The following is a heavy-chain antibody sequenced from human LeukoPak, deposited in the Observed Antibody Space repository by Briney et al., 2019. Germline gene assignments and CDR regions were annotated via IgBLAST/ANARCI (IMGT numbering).Heavy chain of an antibody. V-gene: IGHV1-8*01. CDR2: MNPNNGNT. J-gene: IGHJ4*02. CDR1: GYTFTSYD. Sequence: ASVKASCKASGYTFTSYDVNWVRQATGQGLEWMGWMNPNNGNTGLAQKFQGRVTLTRDTSLSTAYMELSSLRSEDTAVYYCARDYGDYVGYYFDYWGQGTLVTVSS. CDR3: ARDYGDYVGYYFDY. D-gene: IGHD4-17*01.